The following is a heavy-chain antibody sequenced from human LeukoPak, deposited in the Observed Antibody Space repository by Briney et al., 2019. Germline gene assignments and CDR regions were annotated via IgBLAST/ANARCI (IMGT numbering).Heavy chain of an antibody. V-gene: IGHV3-74*01. D-gene: IGHD6-19*01. J-gene: IGHJ4*02. CDR1: GFTISSSW. CDR3: AKALSSGPV. CDR2: INSDGSST. Sequence: PGGSLRLSCAASGFTISSSWMHWVRQVPGKGLVWVSQINSDGSSTRYADSVKGRFTISRDNAKNTLYLQMNSLRAEDTAVYYCAKALSSGPVWGQGTLVTVCS.